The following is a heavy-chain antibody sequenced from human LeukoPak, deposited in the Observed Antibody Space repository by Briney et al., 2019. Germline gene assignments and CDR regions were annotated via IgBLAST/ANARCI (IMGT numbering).Heavy chain of an antibody. J-gene: IGHJ4*02. CDR2: IRYNGSNK. D-gene: IGHD4-23*01. CDR3: AKDKGWEPRYCDY. CDR1: GFTFSNYG. Sequence: GGSLRLSCAASGFTFSNYGMHWVRQAPGKGLEWVTFIRYNGSNKYYADSVKGRFTISRDNSKNTLFLQMNSLRAEDTAVYYCAKDKGWEPRYCDYWGQGTLVTVSS. V-gene: IGHV3-30*02.